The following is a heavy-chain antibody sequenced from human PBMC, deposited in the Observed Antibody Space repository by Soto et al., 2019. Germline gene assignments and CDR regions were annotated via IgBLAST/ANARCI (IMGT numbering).Heavy chain of an antibody. Sequence: GESLKISCKGSGYSLTSYWISWVRQMPGKGLEWMGRIDPSDSYTNYSPSFQGHVTISADKSISTAYLQWSSLKASDTAMYYCASILSGYCSGGSCHLRPKYYYWGQGALVTVSS. CDR1: GYSLTSYW. V-gene: IGHV5-10-1*01. D-gene: IGHD2-15*01. CDR2: IDPSDSYT. CDR3: ASILSGYCSGGSCHLRPKYYY. J-gene: IGHJ4*02.